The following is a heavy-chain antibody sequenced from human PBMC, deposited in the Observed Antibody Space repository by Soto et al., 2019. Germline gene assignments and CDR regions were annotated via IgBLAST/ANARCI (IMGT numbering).Heavy chain of an antibody. CDR1: GFTFSSYS. CDR2: ISSSSSTI. V-gene: IGHV3-48*01. Sequence: GGSLRLSCAASGFTFSSYSMNWVRQAPGKGLEWVSYISSSSSTIYYADSVKGRFTISRDNAKNSLYLQMNSLRAEDTAVYYCARGVSGYDLFDYYYYYMDVWGKGTTVTVSS. CDR3: ARGVSGYDLFDYYYYYMDV. J-gene: IGHJ6*03. D-gene: IGHD5-12*01.